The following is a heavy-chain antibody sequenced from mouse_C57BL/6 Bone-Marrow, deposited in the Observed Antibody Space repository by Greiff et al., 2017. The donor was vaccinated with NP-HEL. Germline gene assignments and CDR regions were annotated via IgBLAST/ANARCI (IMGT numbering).Heavy chain of an antibody. CDR1: GYTFTSYG. V-gene: IGHV1-81*01. J-gene: IGHJ1*03. Sequence: SGAELARPGASVKLSCKASGYTFTSYGISWVKQRTGQGLEWIGEIYPRSGNTYYNEKFKGKATLTADKSSSTAYMELRSLTSEDSAVYFCARGGLNLYYDFYFDVWGTGTTVTVSS. CDR3: ARGGLNLYYDFYFDV. D-gene: IGHD2-4*01. CDR2: IYPRSGNT.